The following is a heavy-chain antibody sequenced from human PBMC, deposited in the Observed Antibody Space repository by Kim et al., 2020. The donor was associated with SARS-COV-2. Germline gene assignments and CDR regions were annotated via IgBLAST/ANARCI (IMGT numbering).Heavy chain of an antibody. V-gene: IGHV4-59*01. D-gene: IGHD3-3*01. J-gene: IGHJ3*02. CDR2: IYYSGST. CDR3: AREGDSDAFDI. Sequence: SETLSLTCTVSGGSISSYYWSWIRQPPGKGLEWIGYIYYSGSTNYNPSLKSRVTISVDTSKNQFSLKLSSVTAADTAVYYCAREGDSDAFDIWGQGTMVTVSS. CDR1: GGSISSYY.